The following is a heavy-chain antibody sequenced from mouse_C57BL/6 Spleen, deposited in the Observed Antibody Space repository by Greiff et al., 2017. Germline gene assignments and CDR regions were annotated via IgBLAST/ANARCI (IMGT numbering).Heavy chain of an antibody. D-gene: IGHD1-1*01. CDR1: GYTFTDYY. V-gene: IGHV1-26*01. J-gene: IGHJ4*01. CDR2: INPNNGGT. CDR3: ASPYYYGSSYDAMDY. Sequence: EVQLQQSGPELVKPGASVKISCKASGYTFTDYYMNWVKQSHGKSLEWIGDINPNNGGTSYNQKFKGKATLTVDKSSSTAYMELRSLTSEDSAVYYCASPYYYGSSYDAMDYWGQGTSVTVSS.